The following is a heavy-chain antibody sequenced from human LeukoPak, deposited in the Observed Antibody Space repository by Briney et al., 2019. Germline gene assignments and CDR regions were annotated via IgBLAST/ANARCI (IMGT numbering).Heavy chain of an antibody. CDR3: ARVSGSNYYYDY. CDR2: IYHSGST. CDR1: GYSISSGYY. V-gene: IGHV4-38-2*01. D-gene: IGHD1-26*01. J-gene: IGHJ4*02. Sequence: SETLSLTCAVSGYSISSGYYWGCIRQPPGKGLEWIGSIYHSGSTSYNPSLKSRVTISVDTSKKQFSLKLSSVTAADTAVYYCARVSGSNYYYDYWGQGTLVTVSS.